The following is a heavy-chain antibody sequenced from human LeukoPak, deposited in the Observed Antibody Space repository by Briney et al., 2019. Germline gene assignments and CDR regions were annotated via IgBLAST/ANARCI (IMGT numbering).Heavy chain of an antibody. Sequence: GGSLRLSCVASGLNFYDSAMHWVRQAPGKGLEWVSLISADGGSTFSADSVKGRFSIPRDNSKNSLYLQMNSLRSEDTAMYYCAKESGKFDYWGEGTLVAVSS. CDR1: GLNFYDSA. V-gene: IGHV3-43*02. J-gene: IGHJ4*02. CDR2: ISADGGST. CDR3: AKESGKFDY.